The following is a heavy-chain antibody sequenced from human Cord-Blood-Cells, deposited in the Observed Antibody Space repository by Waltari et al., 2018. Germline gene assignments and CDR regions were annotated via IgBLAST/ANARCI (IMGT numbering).Heavy chain of an antibody. V-gene: IGHV1-69*01. D-gene: IGHD3-3*01. CDR1: GGTFSSYA. CDR3: ARDLTKYDFWSGYSRYYYYGMDV. CDR2: IIPIFGTA. J-gene: IGHJ6*02. Sequence: QVQLVQSGAEVKKPGSSVKVSCKASGGTFSSYAISWVRQAPGQGLEWMGGIIPIFGTANYAQKFQGRVTITADESTGTAYMELSSLISEDTAVYYCARDLTKYDFWSGYSRYYYYGMDVWGQGTTVTVSS.